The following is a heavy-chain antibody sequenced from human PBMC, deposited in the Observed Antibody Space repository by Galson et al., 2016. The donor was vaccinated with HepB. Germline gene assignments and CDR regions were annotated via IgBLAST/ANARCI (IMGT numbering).Heavy chain of an antibody. D-gene: IGHD3-16*01. CDR1: GGSISGHH. CDR2: IYYSGGT. Sequence: TLSLTCTVSGGSISGHHWSWIRQPPGKGLEWIGYIYYSGGTNYNPSLKSRVTMSVDTSKNQFSLKLSSMTAADTAVYYCARDLGRNGGFEYWGQGTLVTVSS. CDR3: ARDLGRNGGFEY. V-gene: IGHV4-59*11. J-gene: IGHJ4*02.